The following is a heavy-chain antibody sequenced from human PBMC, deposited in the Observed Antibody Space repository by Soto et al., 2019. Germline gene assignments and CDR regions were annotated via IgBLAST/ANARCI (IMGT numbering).Heavy chain of an antibody. V-gene: IGHV5-10-1*01. CDR1: GYSFTSYW. J-gene: IGHJ4*02. CDR3: ARGYYDILTGSVFDY. D-gene: IGHD3-9*01. CDR2: IDPSDSYT. Sequence: PGESLKISCKGSGYSFTSYWISWVRQMPGKGLERMGRIDPSDSYTNYSPSFQGHVTISADKSISTAYLQWSSLKASDTAMYYCARGYYDILTGSVFDYWGQGTLVT.